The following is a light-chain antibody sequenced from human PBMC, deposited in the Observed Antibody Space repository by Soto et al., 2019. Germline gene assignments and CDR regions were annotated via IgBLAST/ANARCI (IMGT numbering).Light chain of an antibody. J-gene: IGKJ2*01. CDR3: QQLYTYFPT. V-gene: IGKV1-12*01. CDR1: QAVSTW. CDR2: AAS. Sequence: DIQMTQSPSFVSASVGDRVTITCRASQAVSTWLAWYQQKPGDAPKLLIYAASTLQSGVPSRFSGSGSGTDFTLTIRSLQPEDFATYYCQQLYTYFPTFGQGTKLEIK.